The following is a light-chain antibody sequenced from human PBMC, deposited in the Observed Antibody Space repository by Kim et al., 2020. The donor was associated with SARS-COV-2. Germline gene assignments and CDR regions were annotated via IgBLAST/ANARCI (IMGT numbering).Light chain of an antibody. V-gene: IGLV4-69*01. CDR3: QTWGTGV. CDR2: LNSDGSH. Sequence: LGASVKLTCTLSSGHSNYAIAWHQQQPEKGPRYLMKLNSDGSHSKGDGIPDRFSGSSSGAERYLTISSLQSEDEADYYCQTWGTGVFGGGTQLTVL. CDR1: SGHSNYA. J-gene: IGLJ3*02.